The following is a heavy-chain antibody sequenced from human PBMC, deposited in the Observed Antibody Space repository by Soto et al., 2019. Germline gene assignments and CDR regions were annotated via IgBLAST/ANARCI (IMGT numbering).Heavy chain of an antibody. CDR1: GFTFTDYW. CDR2: IHSDGATT. D-gene: IGHD3-16*01. Sequence: EVHLVESGGGLVQPGGSLRLSCAASGFTFTDYWMHWVRQSPGKGLVWVSHIHSDGATTTYADSVKGRFTISRDNARNTVSLQMNGLRVDDTAVNYSARGGIGSFDYRGQGALVSVSS. V-gene: IGHV3-74*03. CDR3: ARGGIGSFDY. J-gene: IGHJ4*02.